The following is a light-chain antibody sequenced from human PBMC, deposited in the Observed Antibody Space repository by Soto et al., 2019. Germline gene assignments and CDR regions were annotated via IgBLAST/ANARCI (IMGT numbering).Light chain of an antibody. CDR2: DVS. J-gene: IGKJ1*01. CDR1: QSLSSC. V-gene: IGKV3-11*01. Sequence: EFVLTQSPATLSLSPGERATLSCRASQSLSSCLVWYQQRPGQAPRLLIYDVSKRATGTPARFSGSGSGTDFTLTISSLEPEDSAVYYCQQRHNWLWMFGQGTKVEI. CDR3: QQRHNWLWM.